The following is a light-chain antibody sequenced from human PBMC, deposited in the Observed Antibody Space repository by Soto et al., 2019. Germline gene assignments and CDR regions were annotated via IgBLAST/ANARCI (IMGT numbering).Light chain of an antibody. CDR3: QQYGSSPLIS. CDR2: GAS. Sequence: RQSVSNNYLAWYQQKPGQAPRLLIYGASNRATGIPDRFSGSGSGRDFTLTISGLEPEDFAVYYCQQYGSSPLISFGQGTRLEIK. V-gene: IGKV3-20*01. J-gene: IGKJ5*01. CDR1: QSVSNNY.